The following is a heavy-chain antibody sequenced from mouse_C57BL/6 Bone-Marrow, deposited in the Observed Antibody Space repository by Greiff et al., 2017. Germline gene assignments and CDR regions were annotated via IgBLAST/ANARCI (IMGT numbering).Heavy chain of an antibody. CDR2: IDPSDSYT. Sequence: VQLQHPGAELVRPGTSVTLSCKASGYTFTSYWMHWVKQRPGQGLEWIGVIDPSDSYTNYNQQFKGKATLTVNTSSSTAYMQVSSLTFEDSAVDYCARSDYYGSCYDYWDFDVWGTGTAVTVSS. CDR1: GYTFTSYW. D-gene: IGHD1-1*01. V-gene: IGHV1-59*01. CDR3: ARSDYYGSCYDYWDFDV. J-gene: IGHJ1*03.